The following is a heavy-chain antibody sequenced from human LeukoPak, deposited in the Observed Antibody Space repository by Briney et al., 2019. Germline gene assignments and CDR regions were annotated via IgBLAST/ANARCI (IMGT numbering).Heavy chain of an antibody. D-gene: IGHD3-22*01. Sequence: YWIGWVRQMPGKGLEWIGYIYYSGSTYYNPSLKSRVTISVDTSKNQFSLKLSSVTAADTAVYYCARVGAYYYDSSGYYLGYWGQGTLVTVSS. CDR2: IYYSGST. CDR3: ARVGAYYYDSSGYYLGY. V-gene: IGHV4-31*02. J-gene: IGHJ4*02. CDR1: Y.